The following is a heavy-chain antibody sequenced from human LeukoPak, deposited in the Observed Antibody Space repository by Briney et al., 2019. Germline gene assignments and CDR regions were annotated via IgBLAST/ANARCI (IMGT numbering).Heavy chain of an antibody. J-gene: IGHJ6*02. V-gene: IGHV3-33*01. Sequence: GGSLRLSCAASGFTFSSYGMHWVRQAPGKGLEWVAGIWYDGSNKYYADSVKGRFTISRDNSKNTLYLQMNSLRAEDTAVYYCARELIAVAGTDYYYGMDVWGQGTTVTVSS. CDR2: IWYDGSNK. D-gene: IGHD6-19*01. CDR3: ARELIAVAGTDYYYGMDV. CDR1: GFTFSSYG.